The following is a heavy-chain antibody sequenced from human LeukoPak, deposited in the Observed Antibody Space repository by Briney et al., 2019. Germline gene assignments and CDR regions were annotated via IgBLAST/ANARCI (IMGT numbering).Heavy chain of an antibody. J-gene: IGHJ4*02. CDR3: ARHLPGVYYDSSGYFDY. Sequence: KPSETLSLTCTVSGASISSSSYYWAWIRQPPGKGLEWIGYIYYSGSTNYNPSLKSRVTISVDTSKNQFSLKLSSVTAADTAVYYCARHLPGVYYDSSGYFDYWGQGTLVTVSS. CDR1: GASISSSSYY. CDR2: IYYSGST. D-gene: IGHD3-22*01. V-gene: IGHV4-61*05.